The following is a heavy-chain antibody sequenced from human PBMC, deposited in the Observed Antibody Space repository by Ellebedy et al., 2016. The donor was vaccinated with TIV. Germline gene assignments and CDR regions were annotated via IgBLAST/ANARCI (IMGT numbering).Heavy chain of an antibody. CDR2: IYPGDSDT. J-gene: IGHJ4*02. V-gene: IGHV5-51*01. CDR3: ARRFSSQSLIFDY. D-gene: IGHD6-13*01. Sequence: KVSCKGSGYSFTSYWIGWVRQMPGKGLEWMGIIYPGDSDTRYSPSFQGQVTISADKSISTAYLQWSSLKASDTAMYYCARRFSSQSLIFDYWGQGTLVTVSS. CDR1: GYSFTSYW.